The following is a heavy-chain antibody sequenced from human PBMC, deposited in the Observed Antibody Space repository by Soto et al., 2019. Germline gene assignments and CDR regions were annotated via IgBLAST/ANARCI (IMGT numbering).Heavy chain of an antibody. Sequence: QVQLQESGPGLVKPSETLSLTCTVSGGSISSYYWSWIRQPPGKGLEWIGYIYYSGSTNYNPSLKSRVTIAVDTSKNQSSRKLSSVTAADTAVDYGARPSSSWAPGGAFEIWGQGTMVTVSS. CDR2: IYYSGST. J-gene: IGHJ3*02. D-gene: IGHD6-13*01. CDR3: ARPSSSWAPGGAFEI. V-gene: IGHV4-59*08. CDR1: GGSISSYY.